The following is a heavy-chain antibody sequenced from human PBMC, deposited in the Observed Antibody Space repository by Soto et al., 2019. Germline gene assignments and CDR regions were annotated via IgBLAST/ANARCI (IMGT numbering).Heavy chain of an antibody. CDR1: GYTFTSYD. V-gene: IGHV1-8*01. Sequence: ASVKVSCKASGYTFTSYDINWVRQATGQGLEWMGWMNPNSGNTGYAQKFQGRVTMTRNTSISTAYMELSSLRSENTAVYYCARSELWFGELNWFDPWGQGTLVTVSS. CDR3: ARSELWFGELNWFDP. CDR2: MNPNSGNT. D-gene: IGHD3-10*01. J-gene: IGHJ5*02.